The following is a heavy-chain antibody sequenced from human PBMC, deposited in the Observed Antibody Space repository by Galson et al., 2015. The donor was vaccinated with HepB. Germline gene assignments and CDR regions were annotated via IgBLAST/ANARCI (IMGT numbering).Heavy chain of an antibody. V-gene: IGHV3-30-3*01. CDR3: ARDWETSGYVMGAFDI. Sequence: SPRLSCAASEFTFSSYEMHWVRQAPGKGLEWVAVISYDGNIQYYADSVKGRFTISRDNSKNILNLQMSSLRADDTAVYYCARDWETSGYVMGAFDIWGQGTMVTVSS. CDR1: EFTFSSYE. J-gene: IGHJ3*02. D-gene: IGHD3-22*01. CDR2: ISYDGNIQ.